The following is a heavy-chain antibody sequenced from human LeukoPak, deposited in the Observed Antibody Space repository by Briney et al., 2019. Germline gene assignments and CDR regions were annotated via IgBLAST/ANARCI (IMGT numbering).Heavy chain of an antibody. CDR2: FDPEDGET. Sequence: ASVKVSCKVSGYTLTELYMHWVRQAPGKGLEWMGGFDPEDGETIYAQKFQGRVTMTEDTSTDTAYMELSSLRSEDTAVYYCATGDRAGSWFGEELPLDYWGQGTLVTVSS. D-gene: IGHD3-10*01. V-gene: IGHV1-24*01. CDR3: ATGDRAGSWFGEELPLDY. CDR1: GYTLTELY. J-gene: IGHJ4*02.